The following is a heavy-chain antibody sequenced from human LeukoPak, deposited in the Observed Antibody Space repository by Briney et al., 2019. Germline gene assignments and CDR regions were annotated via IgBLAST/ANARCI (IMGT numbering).Heavy chain of an antibody. CDR3: ARAPGKALLGYYYYGMDV. Sequence: GASVKVSCKASGYTFTSYGISWVRQAPGQGLEWMGWISAYNGNTNYAQKLQGRVTMTTDTSTSTAYMELRSLRSDDTAVYYCARAPGKALLGYYYYGMDVWGKGTTVTVSS. CDR1: GYTFTSYG. D-gene: IGHD2-15*01. J-gene: IGHJ6*04. CDR2: ISAYNGNT. V-gene: IGHV1-18*01.